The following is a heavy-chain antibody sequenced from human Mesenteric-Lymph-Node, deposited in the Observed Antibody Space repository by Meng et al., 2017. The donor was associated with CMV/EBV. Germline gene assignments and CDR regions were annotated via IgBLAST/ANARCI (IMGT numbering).Heavy chain of an antibody. CDR1: GFIFSSYE. CDR2: ISSSGSTI. J-gene: IGHJ4*02. V-gene: IGHV3-48*03. CDR3: ARDLGLAYCGGDCYRPSYFDY. D-gene: IGHD2-21*01. Sequence: GESLKISCAASGFIFSSYEMNWVRQAPGKGLEWVSYISSSGSTINYADSVKGRFTISRDNAKNSLYLQMNSLRAEDAAVYFCARDLGLAYCGGDCYRPSYFDYWGQGTLVTVSS.